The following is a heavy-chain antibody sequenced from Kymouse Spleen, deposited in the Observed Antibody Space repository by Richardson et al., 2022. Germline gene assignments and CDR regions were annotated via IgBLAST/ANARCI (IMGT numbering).Heavy chain of an antibody. CDR1: GGSVSSGSYY. CDR2: IYYSGST. D-gene: IGHD3-10*01,IGHD3-16*02. J-gene: IGHJ1*01. V-gene: IGHV4-61*01. CDR3: ARGSYLEYFQH. Sequence: QVQLQESGPGLVKPSETLSLTCTVSGGSVSSGSYYWSWIRQPPGKGLEWIGYIYYSGSTNYNPSLKSRVTISVDTSKNQFSLKLSSVTAADTAVYYCARGSYLEYFQHWGQGTLVTVSS.